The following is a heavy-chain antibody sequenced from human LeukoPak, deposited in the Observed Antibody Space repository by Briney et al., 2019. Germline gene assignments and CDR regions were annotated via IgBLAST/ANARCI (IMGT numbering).Heavy chain of an antibody. V-gene: IGHV3-33*06. CDR1: GFTFSRYG. CDR2: IWYDGSNK. J-gene: IGHJ6*02. Sequence: GGSLRLSCAASGFTFSRYGIHSVRQAPGKGLEWVAVIWYDGSNKYYADSVKGRFTISRDNSKNTLYLQMNSLRAEDTAVYYCAKGNLQHYYAMDVWGQGTTVTVSS. CDR3: AKGNLQHYYAMDV.